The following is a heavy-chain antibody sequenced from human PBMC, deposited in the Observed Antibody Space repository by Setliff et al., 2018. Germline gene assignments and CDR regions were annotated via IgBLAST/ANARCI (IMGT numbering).Heavy chain of an antibody. J-gene: IGHJ6*02. CDR3: ARDGVSYAMDV. CDR2: ISGSGTTI. CDR1: GFSFSGYY. V-gene: IGHV3-11*04. Sequence: GGSLRLSCAASGFSFSGYYMSWVRQAPGKGLEWLSKISGSGTTIFYADSVRCRFTICRDNAKNLLYLQMNNLRVEDTALYSCARDGVSYAMDVWGHGTTVTVSS.